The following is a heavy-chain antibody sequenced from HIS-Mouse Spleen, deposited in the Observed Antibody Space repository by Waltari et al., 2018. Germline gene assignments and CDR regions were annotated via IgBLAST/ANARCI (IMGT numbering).Heavy chain of an antibody. V-gene: IGHV3-7*05. CDR1: GFTFSSYW. CDR3: AREDYYGSGSYSY. J-gene: IGHJ4*02. CDR2: IKQDGSEK. D-gene: IGHD3-10*01. Sequence: EVQLVESGGGLVQPGGSLRLSCAASGFTFSSYWMSWVRQAPGEGLEWVANIKQDGSEKYYVDSVNGRFTISRDNAKNSLYLQMNSLRAEDTAVYYCAREDYYGSGSYSYWGQGTLVTVSS.